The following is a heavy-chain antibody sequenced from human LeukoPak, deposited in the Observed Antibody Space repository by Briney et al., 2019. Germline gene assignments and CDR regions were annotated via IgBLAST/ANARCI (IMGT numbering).Heavy chain of an antibody. CDR2: ISSSSSYI. CDR3: ARESSPGYSYGYPLAY. V-gene: IGHV3-21*01. Sequence: KPGGSLRLSCAASGFTVSSNHMSWVRQAPGKGLEWVSSISSSSSYIYYADSVKGRFTISRDNAKNSLYLQMNSLRADDTAVYYCARESSPGYSYGYPLAYWGQGTLVTVSS. D-gene: IGHD5-18*01. J-gene: IGHJ4*02. CDR1: GFTVSSNH.